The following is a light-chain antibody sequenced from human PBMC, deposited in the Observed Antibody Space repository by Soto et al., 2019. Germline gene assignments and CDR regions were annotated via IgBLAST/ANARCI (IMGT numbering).Light chain of an antibody. CDR3: QQSYNTPRT. CDR1: QSISSY. J-gene: IGKJ1*01. V-gene: IGKV1-39*01. Sequence: DIQMTQSPSSLSASVGDRVTITCRASQSISSYLNWYQQKPGKAPKLLIYAASSLQSGVPSRFSGSGSGTGFTLTISSLQPEDFATYYCQQSYNTPRTFGQGTKVDIK. CDR2: AAS.